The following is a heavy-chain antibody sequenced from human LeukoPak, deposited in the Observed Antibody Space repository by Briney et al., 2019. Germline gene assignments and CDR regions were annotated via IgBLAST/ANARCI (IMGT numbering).Heavy chain of an antibody. CDR1: GGTFSSYA. CDR2: IIPIFGTA. D-gene: IGHD3-22*01. V-gene: IGHV1-69*13. Sequence: SVKVSCKASGGTFSSYATSWVRQAPGQGLEWMGGIIPIFGTANYAQKFQGRVTITADESTSTAYMELSSLRSEDTAVYYCARDVSYYDSSGYYYYYGMDVWGQGTTVTVSS. J-gene: IGHJ6*02. CDR3: ARDVSYYDSSGYYYYYGMDV.